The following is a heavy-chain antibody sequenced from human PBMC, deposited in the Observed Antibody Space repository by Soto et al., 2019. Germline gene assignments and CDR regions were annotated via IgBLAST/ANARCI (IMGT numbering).Heavy chain of an antibody. Sequence: SGPTREPAQTLTLTCGFSGFSLSSYGMGVAWIRQPPGKALEWIAIIYWDADTRYSPSLKDRLAISNDTSSNQVVLTITNMDPGDTATYFCAHAGDYDLLTFDHWGPGTRVTVSS. V-gene: IGHV2-5*02. J-gene: IGHJ4*02. D-gene: IGHD4-17*01. CDR2: IYWDADT. CDR1: GFSLSSYGMG. CDR3: AHAGDYDLLTFDH.